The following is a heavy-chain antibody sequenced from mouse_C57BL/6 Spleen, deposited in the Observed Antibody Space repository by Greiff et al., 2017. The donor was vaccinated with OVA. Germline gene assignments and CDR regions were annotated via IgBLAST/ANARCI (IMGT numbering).Heavy chain of an antibody. CDR1: GYSITSGYY. Sequence: VQLKESGPGLVKPSQSLSLTCSVTGYSITSGYYWNWIRQFPGNKLEWMGYISYDGSNNYNPSLKNRISITRDTSKNQFFLKLNSVTTEDTATYYCARDGEGWFAYWGQGTLVTVSA. CDR3: ARDGEGWFAY. CDR2: ISYDGSN. V-gene: IGHV3-6*01. J-gene: IGHJ3*01.